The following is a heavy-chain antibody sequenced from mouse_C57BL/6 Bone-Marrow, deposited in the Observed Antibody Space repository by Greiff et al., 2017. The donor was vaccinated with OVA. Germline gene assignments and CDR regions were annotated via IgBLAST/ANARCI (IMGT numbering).Heavy chain of an antibody. J-gene: IGHJ4*01. Sequence: VKLVESGPGLVQPSQSLSITCTVSGFSLTSYGVHWVRQSPGKGLEWLGVIWRGGSTDYNADFMSRLSITKDNSKSQVFFKMNSLQADDTAIYYCAKNYYGSTLYYAMDYWGQGTSVTVSS. CDR1: GFSLTSYG. CDR3: AKNYYGSTLYYAMDY. CDR2: IWRGGST. V-gene: IGHV2-5*01. D-gene: IGHD1-1*01.